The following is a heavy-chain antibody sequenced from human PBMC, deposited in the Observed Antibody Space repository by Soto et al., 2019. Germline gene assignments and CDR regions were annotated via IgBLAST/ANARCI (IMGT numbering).Heavy chain of an antibody. Sequence: GGSLRLSCAASGFTFSSYGMHWVRQAPGKGLEWVAVIWYDGSNKYYADSVKGRFTISRDNSKNTLYLQMNSLRAEDTAVYYCARDGDDYGDYATQNYGMDVWGQGTMVTVSS. D-gene: IGHD4-17*01. V-gene: IGHV3-33*01. CDR1: GFTFSSYG. CDR3: ARDGDDYGDYATQNYGMDV. CDR2: IWYDGSNK. J-gene: IGHJ6*02.